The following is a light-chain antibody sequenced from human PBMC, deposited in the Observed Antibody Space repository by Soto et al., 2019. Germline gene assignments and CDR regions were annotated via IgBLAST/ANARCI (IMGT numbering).Light chain of an antibody. V-gene: IGKV1-12*01. CDR2: KAS. CDR3: HQASSFPLT. CDR1: QGISSW. Sequence: DIQMTQSPSFVSASVGDRITITCRATQGISSWLSWYQQKPGTAPTLLVYKASTLQDGVPSRFSGSRSGTDLTLTIDSLQPEDFGTYYGHQASSFPLTFGGGTKVES. J-gene: IGKJ4*01.